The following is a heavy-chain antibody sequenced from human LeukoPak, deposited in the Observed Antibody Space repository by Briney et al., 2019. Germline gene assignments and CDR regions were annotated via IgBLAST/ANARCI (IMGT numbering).Heavy chain of an antibody. CDR2: ISYDGSNK. CDR3: AKDSYDRSGYYYYYFAY. Sequence: GGSLRLSCAASEFIFSNYWMHWVRQAPGKGLEWVAVISYDGSNKYYADSVKGRFTISRDNSKNTLYLQMNSLRAGDTAVYYCAKDSYDRSGYYYYYFAYWGQGTQVTVSS. CDR1: EFIFSNYW. V-gene: IGHV3-30*18. D-gene: IGHD3-22*01. J-gene: IGHJ4*02.